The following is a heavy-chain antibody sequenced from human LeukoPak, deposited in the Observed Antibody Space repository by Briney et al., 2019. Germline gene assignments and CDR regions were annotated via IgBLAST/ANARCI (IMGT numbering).Heavy chain of an antibody. CDR3: ARVDYGSGSYYYPGDAFDI. CDR2: IYYSGST. D-gene: IGHD3-10*01. V-gene: IGHV4-59*12. Sequence: SETLSLTCTVSGGSISSYYWSWIRQPPGKGLEWIGYIYYSGSTNYNPSLKSRVTISVDTSKNQFSLKLSSVTAADTAVYYCARVDYGSGSYYYPGDAFDIWGQGTMVTVSS. CDR1: GGSISSYY. J-gene: IGHJ3*02.